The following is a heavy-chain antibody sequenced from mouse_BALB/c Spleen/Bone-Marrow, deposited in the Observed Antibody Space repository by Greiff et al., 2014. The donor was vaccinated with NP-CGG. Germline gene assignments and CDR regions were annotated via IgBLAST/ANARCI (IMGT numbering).Heavy chain of an antibody. D-gene: IGHD2-2*01. Sequence: QVQLKESGAELVRPGASVTLSCKASGYKFTDYEMHWVKQTPVHGLEWIGSIDPETGGTAYNQNFKGKATLTADRSPTTAYMELRSLTSEDSAVYYCTREGIYFGYDVPMDYWGQGTSVTVSS. CDR1: GYKFTDYE. CDR2: IDPETGGT. CDR3: TREGIYFGYDVPMDY. J-gene: IGHJ4*01. V-gene: IGHV1-15*01.